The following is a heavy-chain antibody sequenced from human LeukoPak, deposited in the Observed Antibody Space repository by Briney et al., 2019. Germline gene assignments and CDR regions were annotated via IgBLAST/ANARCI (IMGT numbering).Heavy chain of an antibody. CDR3: ARRSLGYYDSSGYRAFDI. Sequence: KISCKGSGGTFSSYAISWVRQAPGQGLEWMGGIIPIFGTANYAQKFQGRVTITTDESTSTAYMELSSLRSEDTAVYYCARRSLGYYDSSGYRAFDIWGQGTMVTVSS. CDR1: GGTFSSYA. V-gene: IGHV1-69*05. CDR2: IIPIFGTA. D-gene: IGHD3-22*01. J-gene: IGHJ3*02.